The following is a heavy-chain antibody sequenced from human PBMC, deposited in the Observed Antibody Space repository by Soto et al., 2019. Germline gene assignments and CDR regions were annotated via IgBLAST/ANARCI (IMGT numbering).Heavy chain of an antibody. CDR1: GFTFSSYA. D-gene: IGHD6-13*01. J-gene: IGHJ4*02. CDR3: AKDSWVSSSWNLLGY. CDR2: ISGSGGST. V-gene: IGHV3-23*01. Sequence: PGGSLRLSCAASGFTFSSYAMSWVRQAPGKGLEWVSAISGSGGSTYYADSVKGRFTISRDNSKNTLYLQMNSLRAEDTAIYYCAKDSWVSSSWNLLGYWGQGTLVTVSS.